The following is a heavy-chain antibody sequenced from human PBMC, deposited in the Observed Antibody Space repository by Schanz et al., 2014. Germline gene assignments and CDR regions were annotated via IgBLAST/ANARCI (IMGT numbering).Heavy chain of an antibody. CDR3: ARPLGPNYYYYGLDV. V-gene: IGHV3-23*04. CDR1: GFTFGTYV. CDR2: ITYNGDTP. J-gene: IGHJ6*02. Sequence: EVQLVESGGGLVQPGGSLRLSCVASGFTFGTYVMDWVRQAPGKGLEWVAGITYNGDTPYYADSVRGRFTISRDNSRNTLYLQMDSLRAEDTAVYYCARPLGPNYYYYGLDVWGQGTTVTVSS.